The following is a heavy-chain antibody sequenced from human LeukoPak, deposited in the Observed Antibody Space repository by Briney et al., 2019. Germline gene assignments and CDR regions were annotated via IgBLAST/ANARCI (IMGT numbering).Heavy chain of an antibody. CDR2: IYHSGST. V-gene: IGHV4-30-2*01. D-gene: IGHD4-17*01. CDR1: GGSISSGGYS. CDR3: ARGPTVTRSYYYGMDV. J-gene: IGHJ6*02. Sequence: SETLSLTCAVSGGSISSGGYSWSWIPQPPGKGLEWIGYIYHSGSTYYNPSLKSRVTISVDRSKNQFSLKLSPVTAADTAVYYCARGPTVTRSYYYGMDVWGQGTTVTVSS.